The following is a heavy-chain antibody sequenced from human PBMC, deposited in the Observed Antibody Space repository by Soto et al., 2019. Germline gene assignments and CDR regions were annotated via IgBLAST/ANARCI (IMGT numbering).Heavy chain of an antibody. CDR2: INHSGST. J-gene: IGHJ6*02. CDR3: ARGFWDIVVVPAAIPNYYYYYGMDV. D-gene: IGHD2-2*02. Sequence: SETLSLTCAVYGGSFSGYYWIWIRQPPGKGLEWIGEINHSGSTNYNPSLKSRVTISVDTSKNQFSLKLSSVTAAGTAVYYCARGFWDIVVVPAAIPNYYYYYGMDVWGQGTTVTVSS. CDR1: GGSFSGYY. V-gene: IGHV4-34*01.